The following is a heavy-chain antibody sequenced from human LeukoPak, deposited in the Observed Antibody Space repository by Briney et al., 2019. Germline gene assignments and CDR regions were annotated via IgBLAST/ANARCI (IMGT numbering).Heavy chain of an antibody. V-gene: IGHV3-66*01. J-gene: IGHJ6*02. CDR2: VYAGGST. Sequence: GGSLRLSCAASGFTVSSDFMAWVRQSPGTGLDWVSAVYAGGSTHYADSVKGGFTISRDSSKNTLDLQMNNLRVEDTAVYYCARGNIVYYYGMDVWGQGTTVTVSS. D-gene: IGHD2/OR15-2a*01. CDR3: ARGNIVYYYGMDV. CDR1: GFTVSSDF.